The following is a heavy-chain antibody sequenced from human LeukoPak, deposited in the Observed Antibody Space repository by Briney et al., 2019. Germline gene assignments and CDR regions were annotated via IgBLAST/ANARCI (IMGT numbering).Heavy chain of an antibody. V-gene: IGHV1-3*01. D-gene: IGHD2-2*01. J-gene: IGHJ5*02. Sequence: GSVKVSCKTSGYIFTTYAIHWVRQAPGRGLEWMGLINADDGNTRYSQRFQGRVTITRDTSANTAYMELSSLRFEDTAVYYCARGIVVKPSANWFDPWGQGTPVTVSS. CDR1: GYIFTTYA. CDR2: INADDGNT. CDR3: ARGIVVKPSANWFDP.